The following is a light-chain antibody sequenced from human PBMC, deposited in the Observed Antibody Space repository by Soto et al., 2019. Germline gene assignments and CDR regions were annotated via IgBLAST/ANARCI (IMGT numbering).Light chain of an antibody. V-gene: IGKV3-11*01. CDR1: QSVSSY. CDR3: QQRSNWLT. J-gene: IGKJ4*01. CDR2: DAS. Sequence: EIVLTQSPATLSLSPGERATLSCRASQSVSSYLAWYQQKPGQAPRLLIDDASNRATGIPARFSGSGPGTDFTLTISSLDPEDFAVYYFQQRSNWLTFGGGPKVEIK.